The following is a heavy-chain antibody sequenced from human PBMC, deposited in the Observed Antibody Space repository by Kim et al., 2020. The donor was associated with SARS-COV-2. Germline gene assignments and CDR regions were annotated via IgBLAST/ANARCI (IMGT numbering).Heavy chain of an antibody. V-gene: IGHV4-38-2*02. Sequence: SETLSLTCTVSGYSISSGYYWGWIRQPPGKGLEWIGSIYHSGSTYYNPSLKSRVTISVDTSKNQFSLKLSSVTAADTAVYYCASVLKYQLHPIDAFDIWGQGTMVTVSS. CDR1: GYSISSGYY. CDR2: IYHSGST. CDR3: ASVLKYQLHPIDAFDI. D-gene: IGHD2-2*01. J-gene: IGHJ3*02.